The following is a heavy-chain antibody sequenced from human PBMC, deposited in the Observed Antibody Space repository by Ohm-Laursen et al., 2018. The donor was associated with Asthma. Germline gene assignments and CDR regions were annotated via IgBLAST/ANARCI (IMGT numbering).Heavy chain of an antibody. V-gene: IGHV3-9*01. CDR2: ISWNSGSI. J-gene: IGHJ6*02. CDR1: GFTFDDYA. D-gene: IGHD3-10*01. Sequence: SLRLSCAASGFTFDDYAMHWVRQAPGKGLEWVSGISWNSGSIGYADSVKGRFTISRDNAKNSLYLQMNSLRAEDTALYYCAKYGSGSYYTPYGMDVWGQGTTVTVSS. CDR3: AKYGSGSYYTPYGMDV.